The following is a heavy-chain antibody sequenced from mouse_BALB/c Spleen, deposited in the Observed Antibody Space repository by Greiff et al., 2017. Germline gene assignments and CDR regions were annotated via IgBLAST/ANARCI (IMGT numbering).Heavy chain of an antibody. V-gene: IGHV1-7*01. Sequence: VQLVESGAELAKPGASVKMSCKASGYTFTSYWMHWVKQRPGQGLEWIGYINPSTGYTEYNQKFKDKATLTADKSSSTAYMQLSSLTSEDSAVYYCARKDYGYDYWGQGTTLTVSS. J-gene: IGHJ2*01. CDR3: ARKDYGYDY. CDR2: INPSTGYT. D-gene: IGHD1-2*01. CDR1: GYTFTSYW.